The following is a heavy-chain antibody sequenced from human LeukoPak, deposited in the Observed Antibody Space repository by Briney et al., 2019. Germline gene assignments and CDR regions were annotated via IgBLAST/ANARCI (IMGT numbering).Heavy chain of an antibody. J-gene: IGHJ4*02. V-gene: IGHV3-9*01. CDR1: GFTFDDYA. D-gene: IGHD1-26*01. Sequence: PGGSLRLSCAASGFTFDDYAMHWVRQAPGKGLEGVSVIIWNSGSIGYADSGKGRFTISRDNAKNSLYLQMNSLRAEDTALYSCAHGKHSGSYYFDYWGQGTLVTVSS. CDR2: IIWNSGSI. CDR3: AHGKHSGSYYFDY.